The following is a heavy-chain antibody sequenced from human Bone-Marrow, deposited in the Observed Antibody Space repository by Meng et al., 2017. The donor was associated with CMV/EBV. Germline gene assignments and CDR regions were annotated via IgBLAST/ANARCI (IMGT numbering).Heavy chain of an antibody. CDR3: AREWRLYGMDV. V-gene: IGHV3-13*01. Sequence: GGSLRLSCAASGFTFSSYDMHWVRQATGKGLEWVSAIGTAGDTYYPGSVKGRFTISRENAKNSLYLQMNSLRAGDTAVYDCAREWRLYGMDVWGQGTTVTVSS. D-gene: IGHD4-11*01. CDR1: GFTFSSYD. J-gene: IGHJ6*02. CDR2: IGTAGDT.